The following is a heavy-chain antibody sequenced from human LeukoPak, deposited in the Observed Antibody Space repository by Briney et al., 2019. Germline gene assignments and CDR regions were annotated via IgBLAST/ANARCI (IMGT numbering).Heavy chain of an antibody. J-gene: IGHJ4*03. CDR1: GFIFSNFA. D-gene: IGHD3-22*01. CDR3: ARDRGYFDSSNYYHPGYFDY. V-gene: IGHV3-30-3*01. CDR2: ISYDGGNK. Sequence: GGSLRLSCAASGFIFSNFAIHWVRRAPGKGLEWVAIISYDGGNKYYADSVKGQFTISRDNSESTLYLQMNSLRAEDTAVYYCARDRGYFDSSNYYHPGYFDYWGQGALVTVSS.